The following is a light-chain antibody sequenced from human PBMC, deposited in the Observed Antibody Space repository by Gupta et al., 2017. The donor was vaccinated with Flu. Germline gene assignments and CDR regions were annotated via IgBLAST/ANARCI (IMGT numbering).Light chain of an antibody. CDR2: ENN. Sequence: QSVLTQPPSVSAAPGQKVIISCSGSGSNIGSSYVSWYQQLPRTVPKLVIYENNQRPSGIPDRFSGSKSGTSATLGISGLQTGDEADYYCGAWDNNLSAVVFGGGTKLTVL. CDR3: GAWDNNLSAVV. CDR1: GSNIGSSY. J-gene: IGLJ2*01. V-gene: IGLV1-51*02.